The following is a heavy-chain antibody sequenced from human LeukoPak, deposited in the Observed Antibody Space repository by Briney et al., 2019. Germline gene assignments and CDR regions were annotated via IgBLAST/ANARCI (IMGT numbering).Heavy chain of an antibody. CDR2: IYYSGST. Sequence: SETLSLPCTVSGGSISSGGYYWSWIRQHPGKGLEWIGYIYYSGSTYYNPSLKSRVTISVDTSKNQFSLKLSSVTAADTAVYYCARHTARRDYDSSGYYYAFDIWGQGTMVTVSS. D-gene: IGHD3-22*01. V-gene: IGHV4-31*03. CDR3: ARHTARRDYDSSGYYYAFDI. J-gene: IGHJ3*02. CDR1: GGSISSGGYY.